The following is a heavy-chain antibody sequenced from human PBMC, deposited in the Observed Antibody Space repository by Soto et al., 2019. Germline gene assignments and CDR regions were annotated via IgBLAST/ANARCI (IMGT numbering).Heavy chain of an antibody. CDR3: ATPLGSSWYPDQGTAYFDY. Sequence: TGGSLRLSCAASGFTFSSYEMNWVRQAPGKGLEWVSYISSSGSTIYYADSVKGRFTISRDNAKNSLYLQMNSLRAEDTAVYYCATPLGSSWYPDQGTAYFDYWGQGTLVTVSS. J-gene: IGHJ4*02. CDR1: GFTFSSYE. V-gene: IGHV3-48*03. CDR2: ISSSGSTI. D-gene: IGHD6-13*01.